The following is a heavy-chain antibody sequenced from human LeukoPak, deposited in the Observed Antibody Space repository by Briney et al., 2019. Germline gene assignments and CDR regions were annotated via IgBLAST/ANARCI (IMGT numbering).Heavy chain of an antibody. J-gene: IGHJ6*03. CDR2: ISGRGGST. CDR1: GFTFSDYY. Sequence: GGSLRLSCAASGFTFSDYYMSWIRQAPEKGLEWVSAISGRGGSTYYADSVKGRFTISRDNSKNTLYLQMNSLRAEDTAVYYCATYGGNCSSTSCYLGYYYYMDVWGKGTTVTVSS. V-gene: IGHV3-23*01. D-gene: IGHD2-2*01. CDR3: ATYGGNCSSTSCYLGYYYYMDV.